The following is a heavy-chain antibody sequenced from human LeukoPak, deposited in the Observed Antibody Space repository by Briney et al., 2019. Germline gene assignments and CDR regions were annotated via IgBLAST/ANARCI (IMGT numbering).Heavy chain of an antibody. CDR1: GFSLSTSGVG. D-gene: IGHD3-9*01. V-gene: IGHV2-5*01. CDR3: AHRLPYYDILTGYYDVRHFDY. J-gene: IGHJ4*02. CDR2: IYWNDDK. Sequence: SGPTLVKPTQTLTLTCTFSGFSLSTSGVGVGWIRQPPGKALEWLALIYWNDDKRYSPSLKSRLTITKDTSENQVVLTMTNMDPVDTATYYCAHRLPYYDILTGYYDVRHFDYWGQGTLVTVSS.